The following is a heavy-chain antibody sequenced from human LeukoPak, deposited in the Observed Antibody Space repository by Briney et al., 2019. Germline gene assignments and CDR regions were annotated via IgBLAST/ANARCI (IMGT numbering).Heavy chain of an antibody. CDR3: ARGNLVRAVAGPNFDY. CDR1: GYTFTSYY. Sequence: ASVKVSCKASGYTFTSYYMHWVRQAPGQWLERMGIINPSGGSTSYAQKFQGRVTMTRDTSTSTVYMELSSLRSEDTAVYYCARGNLVRAVAGPNFDYWGQGTLVTVSS. J-gene: IGHJ4*02. CDR2: INPSGGST. D-gene: IGHD6-19*01. V-gene: IGHV1-46*01.